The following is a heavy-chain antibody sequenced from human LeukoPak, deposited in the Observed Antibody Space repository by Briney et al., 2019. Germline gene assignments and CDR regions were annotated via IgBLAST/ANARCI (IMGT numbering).Heavy chain of an antibody. CDR3: AREGVVNGMNV. CDR1: GFSFSSFL. V-gene: IGHV3-7*01. J-gene: IGHJ6*02. CDR2: TKQDGSER. D-gene: IGHD2-15*01. Sequence: GGSLRLSCAVSGFSFSSFLMSWVRQAPGEGLEWVANTKQDGSERYYVDSVKGRVTISRDNAKNSLYLQMNSLRAEDTAVYHCAREGVVNGMNVWGQGTTVTVSS.